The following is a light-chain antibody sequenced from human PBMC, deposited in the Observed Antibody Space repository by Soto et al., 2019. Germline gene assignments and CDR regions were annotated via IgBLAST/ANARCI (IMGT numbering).Light chain of an antibody. CDR1: QSVSSSY. CDR2: GAS. Sequence: ESVLTRSPATLSLSPGERATLSCRASQSVSSSYLAWYQQKPGQAPRLLIYGASSRATGIPDRFSGSGSGTDFTLTISRLEPEDFAVYYCQQYGSSPPITFGQGTRLEIK. CDR3: QQYGSSPPIT. J-gene: IGKJ5*01. V-gene: IGKV3-20*01.